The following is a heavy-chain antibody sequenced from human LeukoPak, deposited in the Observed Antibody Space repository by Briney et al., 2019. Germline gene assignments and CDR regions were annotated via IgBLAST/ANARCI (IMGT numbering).Heavy chain of an antibody. D-gene: IGHD2-15*01. CDR1: GGTFSSYA. CDR2: IIPIFGTA. CDR3: AREGDCSGGSCLYWYFDL. J-gene: IGHJ2*01. V-gene: IGHV1-69*01. Sequence: ASVKVSCKASGGTFSSYAISWVRQAPGQGLEWMGGIIPIFGTANYAQKFQGRVTITADESTSTAYMELSSLRSEDTAVYYCAREGDCSGGSCLYWYFDLWGRGTLVTVSS.